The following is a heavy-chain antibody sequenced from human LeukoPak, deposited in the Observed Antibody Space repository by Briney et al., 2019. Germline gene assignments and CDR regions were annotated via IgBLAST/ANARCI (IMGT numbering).Heavy chain of an antibody. CDR3: SGPTDSSAWGPIDY. CDR2: ISYDGSNK. Sequence: QAGGSLRLSCAASGFTFSSYGMHWVRQAPGKELEWVAVISYDGSNKYYADSVKGRFTISRDNSKNTLYLQMNSLRAEDTAVYYCSGPTDSSAWGPIDYWGQGTLVTVSS. D-gene: IGHD6-19*01. CDR1: GFTFSSYG. V-gene: IGHV3-30*03. J-gene: IGHJ4*02.